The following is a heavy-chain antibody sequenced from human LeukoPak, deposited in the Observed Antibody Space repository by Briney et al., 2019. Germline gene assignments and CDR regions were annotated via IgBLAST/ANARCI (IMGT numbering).Heavy chain of an antibody. CDR3: ARGWAGWYFQH. V-gene: IGHV4-34*01. CDR1: GGSFSGYY. J-gene: IGHJ1*01. D-gene: IGHD2-15*01. CDR2: INHSGST. Sequence: PSETLSLTCAVYGGSFSGYYWSWIRQPPGKGLEWIGEINHSGSTNYNPSLKSRVTISVDTSKNQFSLKLSSVTAADTAVYYCARGWAGWYFQHWGQGTLVTVSS.